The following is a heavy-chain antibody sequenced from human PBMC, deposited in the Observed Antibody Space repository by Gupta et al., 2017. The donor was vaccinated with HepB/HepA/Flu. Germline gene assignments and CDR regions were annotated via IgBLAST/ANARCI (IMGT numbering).Heavy chain of an antibody. CDR1: GFTFSSFA. CDR3: AKDRVVVLAAVPYYGMDV. Sequence: EVQLLESGGGLVQRGESLKLSCAASGFTFSSFAMSWVRQAPGKGLEWVSGITGSGGITHHADSVKGRFIISRDNSKNTVYLEINSLRAEDTAVYYCAKDRVVVLAAVPYYGMDVWGQGTTVTVAS. D-gene: IGHD2-15*01. J-gene: IGHJ6*02. CDR2: ITGSGGIT. V-gene: IGHV3-23*01.